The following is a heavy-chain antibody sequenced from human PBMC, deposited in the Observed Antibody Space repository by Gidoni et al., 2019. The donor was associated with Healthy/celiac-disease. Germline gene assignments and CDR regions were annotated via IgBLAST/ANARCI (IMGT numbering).Heavy chain of an antibody. J-gene: IGHJ4*02. CDR2: IRSKVNNYAT. CDR3: TRQRWELLADY. D-gene: IGHD1-26*01. V-gene: IGHV3-73*02. CDR1: GFPCSGST. Sequence: EVQLVESGGGLVQPGGSLKLSCAASGFPCSGSTMHWFRPATGTGLEWVCQIRSKVNNYATAYGASVKGRFTISRDDSKNTAYLQMTSLKIEDTAVYYCTRQRWELLADYWGQGTLVTVSS.